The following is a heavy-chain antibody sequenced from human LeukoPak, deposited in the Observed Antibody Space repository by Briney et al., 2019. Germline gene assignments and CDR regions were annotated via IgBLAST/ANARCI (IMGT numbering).Heavy chain of an antibody. V-gene: IGHV1-69*04. CDR1: GGTFSSYA. J-gene: IGHJ5*02. CDR3: ARDATSQIWGGNWFDP. CDR2: IIPILGIA. Sequence: SVTVSCKASGGTFSSYAISWVRQAPGQGLEWMGRIIPILGIANYAQKFQGRVTITADKSTSTAYMELSSLRSEDTAVYYCARDATSQIWGGNWFDPWGQGTLVTVSS. D-gene: IGHD3-16*01.